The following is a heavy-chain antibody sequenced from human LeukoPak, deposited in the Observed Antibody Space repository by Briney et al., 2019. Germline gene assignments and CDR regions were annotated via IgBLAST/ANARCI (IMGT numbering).Heavy chain of an antibody. CDR1: GFTFRIYW. CDR2: RKQDGSEK. CDR3: ARIRVRGDNYGWEY. Sequence: GGSLRLSCAASGFTFRIYWMSWVRQAPGKGLEWVANRKQDGSEKFYVDSVRGRFTISRDNDKNSLYLQMNSLRAEDTAVYYCARIRVRGDNYGWEYWGQGNLVTVSS. J-gene: IGHJ4*02. V-gene: IGHV3-7*01. D-gene: IGHD5-18*01.